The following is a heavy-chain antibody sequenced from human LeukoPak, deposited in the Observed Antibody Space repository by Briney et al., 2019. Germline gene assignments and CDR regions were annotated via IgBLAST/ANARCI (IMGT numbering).Heavy chain of an antibody. D-gene: IGHD3-10*01. Sequence: ASVKVSCKASGGTFSSYAISWVRQAPGQGLEWMGGIIPIFGTANYAQKFQGRVTITADESTSTAYMELSSLRSEDTAVYYCARWAYYYGSGSHTTPGAFDIWGQGTMVTVSS. CDR2: IIPIFGTA. CDR1: GGTFSSYA. J-gene: IGHJ3*02. CDR3: ARWAYYYGSGSHTTPGAFDI. V-gene: IGHV1-69*13.